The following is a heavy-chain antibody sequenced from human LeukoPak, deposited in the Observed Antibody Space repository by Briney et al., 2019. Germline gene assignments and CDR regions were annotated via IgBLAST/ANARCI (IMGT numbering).Heavy chain of an antibody. Sequence: PGGSLRLSCAASGFTFSSYSMNWVRQAPGKGLEWVSSISSSSSYIYYADSVKGRFTISRDNAKNSLYLQMNSLRAEDTAVYYCARDITRDAYGMDVWGQGTTVTVSS. V-gene: IGHV3-21*03. CDR3: ARDITRDAYGMDV. CDR2: ISSSSSYI. J-gene: IGHJ6*02. CDR1: GFTFSSYS. D-gene: IGHD3-3*01.